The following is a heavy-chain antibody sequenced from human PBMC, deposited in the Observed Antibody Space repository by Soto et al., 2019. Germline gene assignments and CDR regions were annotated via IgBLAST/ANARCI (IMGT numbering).Heavy chain of an antibody. Sequence: PXETLSLTCAVSGGSISSGGYSWSWTRQPPGKGLEWIGYIYHSGSTYYNPSLKSRVTISVDRSKNQFSLKLSSVTAADTAVYYCARGVTGTGLDYWGQGTLVTVPQ. CDR2: IYHSGST. V-gene: IGHV4-30-2*01. CDR1: GGSISSGGYS. CDR3: ARGVTGTGLDY. J-gene: IGHJ4*02. D-gene: IGHD1-7*01.